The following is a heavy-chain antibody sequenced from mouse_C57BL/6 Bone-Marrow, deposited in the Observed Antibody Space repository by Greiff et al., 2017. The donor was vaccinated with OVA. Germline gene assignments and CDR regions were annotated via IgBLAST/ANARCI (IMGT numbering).Heavy chain of an antibody. V-gene: IGHV1-69*01. Sequence: QVQLQQPGAELVMPGASVKLSCKASGYTFTSYWMHWVKQRPGQGLEWIGEIDPSDSYTNYNQKFKGKSTLTVDKSSSTAYMQLSSLTSEDSAVYYGARADDGYYGGAMDYWGQGTSVTVSS. CDR2: IDPSDSYT. J-gene: IGHJ4*01. CDR3: ARADDGYYGGAMDY. CDR1: GYTFTSYW. D-gene: IGHD2-3*01.